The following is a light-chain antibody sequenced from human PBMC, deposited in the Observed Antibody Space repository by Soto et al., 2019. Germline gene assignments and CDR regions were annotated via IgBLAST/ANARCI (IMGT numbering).Light chain of an antibody. J-gene: IGLJ1*01. V-gene: IGLV2-8*01. CDR2: DVT. CDR1: SGDVGAYNS. CDR3: CSYAGSNNFV. Sequence: QSALTQPPSASGSPGQSVTISCTGTSGDVGAYNSVSWYQQHPAKAPKLIISDVTQRPSGVPDRFSGSRSGSTASLTVSGLQAEDEADYYCCSYAGSNNFVFGTGTKVTVL.